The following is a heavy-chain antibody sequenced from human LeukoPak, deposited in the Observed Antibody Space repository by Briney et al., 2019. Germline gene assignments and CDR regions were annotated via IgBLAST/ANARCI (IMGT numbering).Heavy chain of an antibody. Sequence: SETLTLTCTVSGGSISSYYWRWIRQPPGKGLEWIGYIYYSGSTNYNPSLKSRVTISVDTSKNQFSLKLSSVTAADTAVYYCARAASSSWYLYYFDYWGQGTLVTVSS. D-gene: IGHD6-13*01. CDR1: GGSISSYY. V-gene: IGHV4-59*01. J-gene: IGHJ4*02. CDR2: IYYSGST. CDR3: ARAASSSWYLYYFDY.